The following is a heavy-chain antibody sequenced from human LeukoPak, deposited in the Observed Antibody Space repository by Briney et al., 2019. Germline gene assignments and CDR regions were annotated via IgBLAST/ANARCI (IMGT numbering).Heavy chain of an antibody. CDR2: ITGSGDDA. Sequence: SGGSLRLSCAASAVTFCGYAMRWVRQAPGKGLEWVSSITGSGDDANHADSVKDRFTISRDNSKNTLYLQMNSLRAEVTAVYYCAKGPRHSTNWFFDYWSQGTLVTVSS. V-gene: IGHV3-23*01. CDR3: AKGPRHSTNWFFDY. D-gene: IGHD6-13*01. J-gene: IGHJ4*02. CDR1: AVTFCGYA.